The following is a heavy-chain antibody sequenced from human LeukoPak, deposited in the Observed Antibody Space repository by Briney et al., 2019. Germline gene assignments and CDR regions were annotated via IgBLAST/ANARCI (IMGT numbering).Heavy chain of an antibody. CDR3: AKKSTTVTL. J-gene: IGHJ4*02. Sequence: GGSLRLSCAASGFIFTNYFMSWVRQAPGKGLEWVSAISGSGGSTYYADSVKGRFTISRDNSKNTLYLQMNSLRAEDTAVYYCAKKSTTVTLWGQGTLVTVSS. CDR2: ISGSGGST. V-gene: IGHV3-23*01. CDR1: GFIFTNYF. D-gene: IGHD4-17*01.